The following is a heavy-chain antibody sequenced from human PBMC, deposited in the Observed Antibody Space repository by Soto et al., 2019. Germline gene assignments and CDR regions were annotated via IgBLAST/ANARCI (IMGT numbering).Heavy chain of an antibody. CDR1: GYTFTSYD. CDR3: ARGLRSRWYVLDLGY. V-gene: IGHV1-8*01. CDR2: MNPNSGNT. Sequence: QVQLVQSGAEVKKPGASVKVSCKASGYTFTSYDINWVRQATGQGLEWMGWMNPNSGNTGYAQKFQGRVTMTRNTSVSTAYMELSRLRSEDKDVYSCARGLRSRWYVLDLGYWGQGTLVTVSS. D-gene: IGHD6-13*01. J-gene: IGHJ4*02.